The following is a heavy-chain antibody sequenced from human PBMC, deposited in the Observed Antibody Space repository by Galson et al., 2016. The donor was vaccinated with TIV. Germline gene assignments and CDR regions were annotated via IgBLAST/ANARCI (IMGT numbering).Heavy chain of an antibody. J-gene: IGHJ3*02. V-gene: IGHV3-48*01. CDR1: GFTLNTFS. Sequence: SLRLSCAASGFTLNTFSMNWARQAPGKGLEWVSYISSRSSAIYYVDSVKGRFTVSRDNAQSSVYLQMNSLRAEDTGVYYCARESGSYRNDAFDIWGQGTKVTVSS. CDR2: ISSRSSAI. CDR3: ARESGSYRNDAFDI. D-gene: IGHD1-26*01.